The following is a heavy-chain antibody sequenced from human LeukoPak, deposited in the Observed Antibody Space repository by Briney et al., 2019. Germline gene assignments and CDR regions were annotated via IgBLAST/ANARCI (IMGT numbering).Heavy chain of an antibody. V-gene: IGHV1-69*06. CDR1: GGTFSSYA. CDR3: ARDTGSYSWFDP. J-gene: IGHJ5*02. CDR2: IIPIFGTA. D-gene: IGHD1-26*01. Sequence: SVKVSCKASGGTFSSYAISWVRQAPGQGLEWMGGIIPIFGTANYAQKFQGRVTITADKSTSTAYMELSSLRSEDTAVYYCARDTGSYSWFDPWGQGTLVTVSS.